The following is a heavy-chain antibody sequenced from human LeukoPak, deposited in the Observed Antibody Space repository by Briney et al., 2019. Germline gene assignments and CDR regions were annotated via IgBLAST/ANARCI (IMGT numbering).Heavy chain of an antibody. Sequence: GGSLRLSCAGSGFTFSSYSMNWVRQAPGKGLEWVSYISSSSSTIYYADSVKGRFTISRDNAKNSLYLQMNSLRAEDTAVYYCARRRYYYDSSGYYYYYGMDVWGQGTTVTVSS. V-gene: IGHV3-48*01. D-gene: IGHD3-22*01. CDR3: ARRRYYYDSSGYYYYYGMDV. CDR2: ISSSSSTI. J-gene: IGHJ6*02. CDR1: GFTFSSYS.